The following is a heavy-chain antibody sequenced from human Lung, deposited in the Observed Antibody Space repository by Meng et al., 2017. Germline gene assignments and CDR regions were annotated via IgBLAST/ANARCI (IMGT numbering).Heavy chain of an antibody. J-gene: IGHJ4*02. CDR1: GYTFTNYA. Sequence: QVQLMQSGAEVKKSGASVKVFCKASGYTFTNYAMHWVRQAPGQRLEWIGWINAGNGNTKYSQKFQGRVTITRDTSASTAYMKLSSLRSEDTAVYYCARSKSIAAAGGYWGQGTLVTVSS. D-gene: IGHD6-13*01. CDR2: INAGNGNT. CDR3: ARSKSIAAAGGY. V-gene: IGHV1-3*01.